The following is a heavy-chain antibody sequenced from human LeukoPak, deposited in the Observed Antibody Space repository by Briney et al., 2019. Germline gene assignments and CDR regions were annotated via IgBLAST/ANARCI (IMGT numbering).Heavy chain of an antibody. CDR3: ARDQAYFDY. Sequence: GGSLRLSCAASGCPFSSYGMHWVRQAPGKGLEWVAVIWYDGSNKYYADSVKGRFTISRDNSKNTLYLQKNSLRTEDTAVYYCARDQAYFDYWGQGTLVTVSS. V-gene: IGHV3-33*08. CDR2: IWYDGSNK. J-gene: IGHJ4*02. CDR1: GCPFSSYG.